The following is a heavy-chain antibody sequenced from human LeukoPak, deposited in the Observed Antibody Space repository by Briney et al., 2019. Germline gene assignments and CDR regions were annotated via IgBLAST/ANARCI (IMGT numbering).Heavy chain of an antibody. CDR3: AYHYYGSGSYFRDPLDFDY. D-gene: IGHD3-10*01. J-gene: IGHJ4*02. V-gene: IGHV3-53*01. Sequence: GGSLRLSCAASGFTLSSYSMNWVRQAPGKGLEWVSVIYSGGSTYYADSVKGRFTISRDNSKNTLYLQMNSLRAEDTAVYYCAYHYYGSGSYFRDPLDFDYWGQGTLVTVSS. CDR1: GFTLSSYS. CDR2: IYSGGST.